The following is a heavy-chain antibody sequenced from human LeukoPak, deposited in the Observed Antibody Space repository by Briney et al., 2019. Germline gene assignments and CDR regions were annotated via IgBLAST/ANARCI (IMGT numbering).Heavy chain of an antibody. CDR3: ARGFSDLVGATFHLDY. D-gene: IGHD1-26*01. J-gene: IGHJ4*02. Sequence: ASVKVSCKASGYTFTGYYMHWVRQAPGRGLEWMGWINPNSGGTNYAQKFQGRVTMTRDTSISTAYMELSRLRSDDTAVYYCARGFSDLVGATFHLDYWRQGTLVTVSS. CDR2: INPNSGGT. V-gene: IGHV1-2*02. CDR1: GYTFTGYY.